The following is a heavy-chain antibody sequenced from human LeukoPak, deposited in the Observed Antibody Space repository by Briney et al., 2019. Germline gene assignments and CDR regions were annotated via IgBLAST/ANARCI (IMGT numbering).Heavy chain of an antibody. D-gene: IGHD2-15*01. CDR2: INPNSGGT. V-gene: IGHV1-2*02. Sequence: GASVKVSCKAYGYTFTGYYMHWVRQAPGQGLEWMGWINPNSGGTSYAQKFQGRVTMTRDTSISTAYMELSRLRSDDTAVYYCARARPPIVVVVAATRTNWFDPWGQGTLVTVSS. CDR3: ARARPPIVVVVAATRTNWFDP. CDR1: GYTFTGYY. J-gene: IGHJ5*02.